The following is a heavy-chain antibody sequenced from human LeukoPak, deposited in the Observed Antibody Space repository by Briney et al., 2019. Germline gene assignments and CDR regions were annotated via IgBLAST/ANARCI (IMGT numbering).Heavy chain of an antibody. CDR3: ATRPTPPYYYYYMDV. D-gene: IGHD4-23*01. V-gene: IGHV4-59*12. CDR1: GGSISSYY. Sequence: SETLSLTCTVSGGSISSYYWSWIRQLPGKGLEWIGEINHSGSTNYNPSLKSRVTISIDTSKNQFSLKLSSVTSADTAVYFCATRPTPPYYYYYMDVWGKGTTVTVSS. J-gene: IGHJ6*03. CDR2: INHSGST.